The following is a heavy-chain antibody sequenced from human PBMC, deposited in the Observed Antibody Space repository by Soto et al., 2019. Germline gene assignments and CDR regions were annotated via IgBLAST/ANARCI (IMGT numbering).Heavy chain of an antibody. CDR1: GGSISSSSYY. D-gene: IGHD1-26*01. J-gene: IGHJ4*02. CDR3: ARLGGATSQPFDY. V-gene: IGHV4-39*01. Sequence: QLQLQESGPGLVKPSETLSLTCTVSGGSISSSSYYWGWIRQPPGKGLEWIGSIYYSGSTYYNPPLKSRVTISAETSKNQCSLKLISVTAADTAVYYCARLGGATSQPFDYWGQGTLVTVSS. CDR2: IYYSGST.